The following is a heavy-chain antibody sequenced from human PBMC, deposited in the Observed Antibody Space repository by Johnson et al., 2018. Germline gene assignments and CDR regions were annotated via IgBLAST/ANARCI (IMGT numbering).Heavy chain of an antibody. CDR3: AKARGYDQDAFDI. D-gene: IGHD5-12*01. J-gene: IGHJ3*02. CDR1: GFTFDDYA. V-gene: IGHV3-9*01. CDR2: ISWNSGSI. Sequence: EVQLVESGGGLVQPGRSLRLSCAASGFTFDDYAMHWVRQAPGKGLEWVSGISWNSGSIGYADSVKGRFTISRDNAKNSLYLQMNSLRVEDTALYYCAKARGYDQDAFDIWGQGTMVTVSS.